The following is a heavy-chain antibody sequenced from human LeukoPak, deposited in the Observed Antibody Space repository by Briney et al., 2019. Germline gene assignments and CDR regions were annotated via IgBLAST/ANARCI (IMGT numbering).Heavy chain of an antibody. CDR3: ARGGGRWLQFPYFDY. CDR2: INHSGST. J-gene: IGHJ4*02. CDR1: GGSFSGYY. V-gene: IGHV4-34*01. Sequence: KPSETLSLTCAVYGGSFSGYYWSWIRQPPGKGLEWIGEINHSGSTNYNPSLKSRVTISVDTSKNQFSLKLSSVTAADTAVYYCARGGGRWLQFPYFDYWGQGTLVTVSS. D-gene: IGHD5-24*01.